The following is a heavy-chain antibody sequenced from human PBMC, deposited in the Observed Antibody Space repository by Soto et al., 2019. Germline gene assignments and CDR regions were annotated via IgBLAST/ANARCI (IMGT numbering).Heavy chain of an antibody. CDR2: ISYDGSNK. D-gene: IGHD6-19*01. CDR1: GFTFSSYA. J-gene: IGHJ4*02. CDR3: ARGGGEQWLVRYFDY. Sequence: QVQLVESGGGVVQPGRSLRLSCAASGFTFSSYAMHWVRQAPGKGLEWVAVISYDGSNKYYADSVKGRFTISRDNSKNTLYLQMNSLRAEDTAVYYCARGGGEQWLVRYFDYWGQGTLVTVSS. V-gene: IGHV3-30-3*01.